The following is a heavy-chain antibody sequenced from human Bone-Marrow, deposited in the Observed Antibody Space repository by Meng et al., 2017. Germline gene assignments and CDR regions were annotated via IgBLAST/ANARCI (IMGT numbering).Heavy chain of an antibody. Sequence: SVKVSCKASGCTFSSYAISWVRQAPGQGLEWMGGIIPIFGTANYAQKFQGRVTITADESTSTAYMELSSLRSEDTAVYYCAREYYYDSSGYSGMKYWGQGTLVTVSS. CDR2: IIPIFGTA. CDR1: GCTFSSYA. J-gene: IGHJ4*02. D-gene: IGHD3-22*01. CDR3: AREYYYDSSGYSGMKY. V-gene: IGHV1-69*13.